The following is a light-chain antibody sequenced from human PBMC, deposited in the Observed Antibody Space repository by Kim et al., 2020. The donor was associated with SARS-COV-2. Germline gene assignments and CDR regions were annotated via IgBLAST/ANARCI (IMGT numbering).Light chain of an antibody. J-gene: IGLJ2*01. Sequence: SSELTQDPAVSVALGQKVRITCQGDSLRSYYATWYQQKPRQAPLLVIFGRSNRPSGIPDRFSGSTSGNTASLTISGAQAEDEADFYCQSRDSGGNVVFGGGTKLTVL. CDR3: QSRDSGGNVV. V-gene: IGLV3-19*01. CDR1: SLRSYY. CDR2: GRS.